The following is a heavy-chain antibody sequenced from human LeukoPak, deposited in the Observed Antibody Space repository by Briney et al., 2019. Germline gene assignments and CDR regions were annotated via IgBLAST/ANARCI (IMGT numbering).Heavy chain of an antibody. Sequence: SVKVSCKASGGTFISYAISWVRQAPGQGLEWMGGIIPIFGTANYAQKFQGRVTITTDEFTSTAYMELSSLRSEDTAVYYCARASSSSPYYYYYYMDVWGKGTTVTVSS. J-gene: IGHJ6*03. CDR3: ARASSSSPYYYYYYMDV. CDR1: GGTFISYA. CDR2: IIPIFGTA. D-gene: IGHD6-6*01. V-gene: IGHV1-69*05.